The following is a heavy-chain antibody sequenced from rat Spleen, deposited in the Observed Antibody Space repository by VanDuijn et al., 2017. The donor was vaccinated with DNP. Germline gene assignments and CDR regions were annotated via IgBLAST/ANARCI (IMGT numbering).Heavy chain of an antibody. CDR3: ARMAYYYSSSFDY. CDR2: IIYDGSST. D-gene: IGHD1-2*01. J-gene: IGHJ2*01. Sequence: EVQLVESGGGLVQPGRSLKLSCAASGFTFSDYAMAWVRQAPKKGLEWVATIIYDGSSTYYRDSVKGRFTISRDNAKSTLYLQMESLRSEDTATYYCARMAYYYSSSFDYWGQGVMVTVSS. CDR1: GFTFSDYA. V-gene: IGHV5-17*01.